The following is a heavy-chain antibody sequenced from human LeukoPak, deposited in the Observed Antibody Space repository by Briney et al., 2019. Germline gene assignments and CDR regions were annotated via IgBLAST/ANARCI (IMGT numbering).Heavy chain of an antibody. J-gene: IGHJ4*02. CDR3: AKKNANIWNPPT. Sequence: GGSLRLSCSTSGFTFSNFVMQWVRQTPGRGLEYVSVISTDGSQYYPDSVKGRFTIFRDNSKNTLYLQMNSLRPEDTAIYYCAKKNANIWNPPTGGKEPRVTVSS. V-gene: IGHV3-64D*06. CDR2: ISTDGSQ. D-gene: IGHD1-1*01. CDR1: GFTFSNFV.